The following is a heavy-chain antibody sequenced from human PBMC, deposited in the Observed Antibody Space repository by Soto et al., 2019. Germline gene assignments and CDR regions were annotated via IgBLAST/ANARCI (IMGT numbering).Heavy chain of an antibody. Sequence: SETLSLTCAVYGGSFSGYYWSWIRQPPGKGLEWIGEINHSGSTNYNPSLKSRVTISVDTSKNQFSLKLSSVTAADTAMYYCAGDPVAASGTAFDVWGQGTMVTVSS. J-gene: IGHJ3*01. CDR1: GGSFSGYY. CDR3: AGDPVAASGTAFDV. V-gene: IGHV4-34*01. D-gene: IGHD6-13*01. CDR2: INHSGST.